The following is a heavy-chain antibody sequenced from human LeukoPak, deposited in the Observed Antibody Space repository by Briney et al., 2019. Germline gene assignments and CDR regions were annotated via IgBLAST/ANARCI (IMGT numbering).Heavy chain of an antibody. J-gene: IGHJ4*02. D-gene: IGHD2-2*01. CDR2: IWYDGSNK. CDR3: ARETRDLHYSIDY. V-gene: IGHV3-33*01. CDR1: GFTFSSYG. Sequence: PGGSLRLSCAASGFTFSSYGMHWVRQAPGKGLEWVAVIWYDGSNKYYADSVKGRFTISRDDSKNTLYLQMNSLRAEDTAVYYCARETRDLHYSIDYWGQGTLVTVSS.